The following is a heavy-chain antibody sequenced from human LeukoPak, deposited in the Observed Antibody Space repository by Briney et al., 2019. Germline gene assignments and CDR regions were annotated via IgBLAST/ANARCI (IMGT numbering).Heavy chain of an antibody. J-gene: IGHJ4*02. CDR3: ARWVGATRGIDY. V-gene: IGHV1-2*02. D-gene: IGHD1-26*01. Sequence: ASVKVSCKASGYTVTGYYMHWVRQAPGQGLEWMGWINPNSGGTNYAQKFQGRVTMTRDTSISTAYMELSRLRSDDTAVYYCARWVGATRGIDYWGQGTLVTVSS. CDR2: INPNSGGT. CDR1: GYTVTGYY.